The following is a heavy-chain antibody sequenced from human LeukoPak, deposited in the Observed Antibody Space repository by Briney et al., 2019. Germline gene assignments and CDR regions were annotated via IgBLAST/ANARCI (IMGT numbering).Heavy chain of an antibody. V-gene: IGHV1-18*01. Sequence: GASVKVSCKASGYTFTSYGISWVRQAPGQGLEWMGWISAYNGNTNYAQKFQDRVTMTRDTSTSTVYMELSSLRSEDTAVYYCAKDGSGSYYDSLGYFDYWGQGTLVTVSS. J-gene: IGHJ4*02. CDR3: AKDGSGSYYDSLGYFDY. CDR1: GYTFTSYG. CDR2: ISAYNGNT. D-gene: IGHD3-10*01.